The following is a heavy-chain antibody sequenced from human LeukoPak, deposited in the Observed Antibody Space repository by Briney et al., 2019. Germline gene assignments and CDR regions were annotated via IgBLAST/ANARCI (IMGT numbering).Heavy chain of an antibody. CDR2: IYYSGST. J-gene: IGHJ5*02. D-gene: IGHD5-12*01. V-gene: IGHV4-39*01. CDR1: GGSISSSSYY. CDR3: ARHEEVGTIYNWFDP. Sequence: SETLSLTCTVSGGSISSSSYYWGWIRQPPGKGLEWIGSIYYSGSTYYNPSLKSRVTISVDTSKNQFSLKLSSVAAADTAVYYCARHEEVGTIYNWFDPWGQGTVVTV.